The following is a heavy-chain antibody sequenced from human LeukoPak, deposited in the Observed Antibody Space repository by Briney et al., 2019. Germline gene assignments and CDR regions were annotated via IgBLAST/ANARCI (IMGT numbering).Heavy chain of an antibody. CDR3: ARDPRYIAARFPPTIGYYMDV. Sequence: GGSLRLSCAASGFTFSSYGMHWVRQAPGKGLEWVAVISYDGSNKYYADSVKGRFTISRDNAKNSLYLQMNSLRAEDTAVYYCARDPRYIAARFPPTIGYYMDVWGKGTTVTVSS. J-gene: IGHJ6*03. D-gene: IGHD6-6*01. CDR2: ISYDGSNK. CDR1: GFTFSSYG. V-gene: IGHV3-30*03.